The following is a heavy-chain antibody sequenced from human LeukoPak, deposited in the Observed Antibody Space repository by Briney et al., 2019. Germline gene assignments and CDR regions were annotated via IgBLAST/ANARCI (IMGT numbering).Heavy chain of an antibody. Sequence: ASVKVSCKASGYTFTGYYMHWVRQAPGQGLEWMGWISAYNGNTNYAQKLQGRVTMTTDTSTSTAYMELRSLRSDDTAVYYCARIRIAVAGTDWFDPWGQGTLVTVSS. CDR1: GYTFTGYY. J-gene: IGHJ5*02. CDR3: ARIRIAVAGTDWFDP. D-gene: IGHD6-19*01. V-gene: IGHV1-18*04. CDR2: ISAYNGNT.